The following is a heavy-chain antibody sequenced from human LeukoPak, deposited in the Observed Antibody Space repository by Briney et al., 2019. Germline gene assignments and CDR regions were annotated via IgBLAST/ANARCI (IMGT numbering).Heavy chain of an antibody. V-gene: IGHV4-30-4*08. Sequence: SETLSLTCSVSGGSISSNRHFWGWIRQPPGKGLEWIGYIYYSGSTYYNPSLKSRVTISVDTSKNQFSLKLSSVTAADTAVYYCARGGSIAAAPIDYWGQGTLVTVSS. CDR3: ARGGSIAAAPIDY. D-gene: IGHD6-13*01. CDR1: GGSISSNRHF. CDR2: IYYSGST. J-gene: IGHJ4*02.